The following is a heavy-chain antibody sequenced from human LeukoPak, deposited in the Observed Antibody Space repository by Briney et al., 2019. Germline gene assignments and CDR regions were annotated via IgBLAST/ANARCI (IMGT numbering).Heavy chain of an antibody. D-gene: IGHD3-3*01. J-gene: IGHJ3*02. Sequence: SETLSLTCTVSGYSISSGYYWGWIRQPPGKGLEWIGNFYHSGGPYYTPSLKSRVTISVDTSRNQFSLILSSVTAADTAVYHCARGGGFLGSLYADAFDIWGQGTMVTVSS. V-gene: IGHV4-38-2*02. CDR3: ARGGGFLGSLYADAFDI. CDR1: GYSISSGYY. CDR2: FYHSGGP.